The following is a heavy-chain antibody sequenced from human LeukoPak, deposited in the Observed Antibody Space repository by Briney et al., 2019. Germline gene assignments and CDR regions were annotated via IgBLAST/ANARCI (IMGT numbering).Heavy chain of an antibody. CDR1: GYTFTGYY. Sequence: GASVKVSCKASGYTFTGYYMHWVRQAPGQGLEWMGWINPNSGGTNYAQKFQGRVTMTRDTSISTAYMELSSLRSEDTAVYYCARGGEDTAMANRYYYYYYMDVWGKGTTVTISS. D-gene: IGHD5-18*01. CDR2: INPNSGGT. CDR3: ARGGEDTAMANRYYYYYYMDV. V-gene: IGHV1-2*02. J-gene: IGHJ6*03.